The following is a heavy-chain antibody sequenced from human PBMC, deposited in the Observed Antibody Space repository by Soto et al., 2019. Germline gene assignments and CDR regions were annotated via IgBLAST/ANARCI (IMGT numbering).Heavy chain of an antibody. J-gene: IGHJ4*02. CDR3: AKARVRIVGANSFDY. D-gene: IGHD1-26*01. CDR1: GFTFSNYV. V-gene: IGHV3-30*18. CDR2: ISDDGDKR. Sequence: GGSLRLSCVGSGFTFSNYVMHWVRQPPGKGLEWVALISDDGDKRYYADSVRGRLIISRDNSKDTLYLQMNSLGPDDTAVYFCAKARVRIVGANSFDYWGQGTPVTVSS.